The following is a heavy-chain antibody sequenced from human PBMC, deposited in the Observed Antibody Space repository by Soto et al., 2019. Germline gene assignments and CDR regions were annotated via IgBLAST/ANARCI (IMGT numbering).Heavy chain of an antibody. Sequence: QVQLVQSGAEVQKPGASVKVSCKASGYTFTSYGISWVRQAPGQGLEWMGWISAYNGNTNYAQKLQGRVTMTKGTSTRTGYRELRGLRSDDTAVYYWAREGSGSSWRGLDYFDYWGQGTMVTVSS. CDR1: GYTFTSYG. CDR3: AREGSGSSWRGLDYFDY. J-gene: IGHJ4*02. CDR2: ISAYNGNT. V-gene: IGHV1-18*01. D-gene: IGHD6-13*01.